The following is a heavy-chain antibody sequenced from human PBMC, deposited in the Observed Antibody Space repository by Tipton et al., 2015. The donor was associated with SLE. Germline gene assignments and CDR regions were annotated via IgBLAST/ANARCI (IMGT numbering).Heavy chain of an antibody. Sequence: SLRLSCAASGFTFSSYWMSWVRQAPGKGLEWVANIKQDGSEKYYVDSVKGRFTISRDNAKNSLYLQMNSLRAEDTAVYYCARGPQYDFWSDYYFDYWGQGTLVTVSS. V-gene: IGHV3-7*01. D-gene: IGHD3-3*01. CDR1: GFTFSSYW. CDR3: ARGPQYDFWSDYYFDY. CDR2: IKQDGSEK. J-gene: IGHJ4*02.